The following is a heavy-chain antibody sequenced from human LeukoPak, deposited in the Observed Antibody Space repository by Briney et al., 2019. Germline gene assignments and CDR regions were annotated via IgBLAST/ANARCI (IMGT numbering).Heavy chain of an antibody. CDR2: TYYRSKWYN. CDR1: GDSVSSNSVT. J-gene: IGHJ5*02. Sequence: SQTLSLTCAISGDSVSSNSVTWNWIRQSPSRGLEWLGRTYYRSKWYNDYAVSVKSRITINSDTSKNQFSLQLNSVTPEDTAVYYCARGETGTTGSGWFDPWGQGTLVTVSS. D-gene: IGHD1-7*01. CDR3: ARGETGTTGSGWFDP. V-gene: IGHV6-1*01.